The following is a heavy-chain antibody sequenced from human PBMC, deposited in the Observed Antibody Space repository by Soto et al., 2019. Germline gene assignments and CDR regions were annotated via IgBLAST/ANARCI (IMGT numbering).Heavy chain of an antibody. J-gene: IGHJ6*02. CDR1: GSSFTSYR. CDR2: IYTGDSDT. D-gene: IGHD6-19*01. V-gene: IGHV5-51*01. Sequence: PGESLKISCKGSGSSFTSYRIGWVRQMPGKGLELMGIIYTGDSDTRYSPSFEGQVTISAYKFISTXDLQWSGLKASDAAIYDCARLVSRXSSQFGIDVRAQGRTVTVSS. CDR3: ARLVSRXSSQFGIDV.